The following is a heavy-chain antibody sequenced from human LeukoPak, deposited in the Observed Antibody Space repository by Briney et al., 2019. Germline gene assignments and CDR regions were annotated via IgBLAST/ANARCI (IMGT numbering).Heavy chain of an antibody. D-gene: IGHD1-26*01. Sequence: SVKVSCKASGGTFSSYAISWVRQAPGQGLEWMGRIIPIFGTANYAQKFQGRVTITTDESTSTAYMELSSLRSEDTAGYYCARGGSYRRNYYYYYMDVWGKGTTVTVSS. J-gene: IGHJ6*03. CDR1: GGTFSSYA. V-gene: IGHV1-69*05. CDR3: ARGGSYRRNYYYYYMDV. CDR2: IIPIFGTA.